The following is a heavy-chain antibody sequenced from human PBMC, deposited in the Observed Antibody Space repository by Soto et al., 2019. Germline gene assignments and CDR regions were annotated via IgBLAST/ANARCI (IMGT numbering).Heavy chain of an antibody. V-gene: IGHV1-69*01. Sequence: QVQLVQSGAEVKKPGSSVKVSCKASGGTFSSYAISWVRQAPGQGLEWMGGIIPIFGTANYAQKFQGRVTITADESTSTAYMELSSLRSEDTAVYYSAREAGDIVVVVAVKGWFDPWGQGTLVTVSS. D-gene: IGHD2-15*01. CDR1: GGTFSSYA. CDR3: AREAGDIVVVVAVKGWFDP. J-gene: IGHJ5*02. CDR2: IIPIFGTA.